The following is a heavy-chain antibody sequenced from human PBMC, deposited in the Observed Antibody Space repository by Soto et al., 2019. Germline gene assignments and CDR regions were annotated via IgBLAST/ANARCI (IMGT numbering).Heavy chain of an antibody. CDR3: AGGMTPPGAPDWYYLDS. CDR2: FSLSGTT. Sequence: PSETLSLTCTVSGASITGSSYWSWIRQPAGKGLEWIGRFSLSGTTSYNPSLRSRVTMSADVSKNQFSLRLTSVTAADTALYYCAGGMTPPGAPDWYYLDSWGQGTLVTV. CDR1: GASITGSSY. D-gene: IGHD3-9*01. J-gene: IGHJ4*02. V-gene: IGHV4-4*07.